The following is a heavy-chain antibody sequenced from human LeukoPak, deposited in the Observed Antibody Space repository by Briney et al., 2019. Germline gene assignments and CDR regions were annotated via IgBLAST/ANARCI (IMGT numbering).Heavy chain of an antibody. D-gene: IGHD6-19*01. Sequence: GESLRLSCAASEFTFSSFWMHWVRQAPGKGLVWVSRISSDGSDIRYADSVKGRFTISRDNAKNTLYLQMNSLRADDTAVYYCARERRSSGWYGAFDMRGQGTMVTVSS. CDR3: ARERRSSGWYGAFDM. CDR2: ISSDGSDI. V-gene: IGHV3-74*01. CDR1: EFTFSSFW. J-gene: IGHJ3*02.